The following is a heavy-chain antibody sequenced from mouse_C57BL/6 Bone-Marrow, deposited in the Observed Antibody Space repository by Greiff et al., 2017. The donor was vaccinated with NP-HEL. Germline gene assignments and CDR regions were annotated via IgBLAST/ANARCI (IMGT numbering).Heavy chain of an antibody. CDR1: GYTFTDYY. CDR2: INPNNGGT. V-gene: IGHV1-26*01. CDR3: ARWFHYAMDY. J-gene: IGHJ4*01. Sequence: VQLKQSGPELVKPGASVKISCKASGYTFTDYYMNWVKQSHGKSLEWIGDINPNNGGTSYNQKFKGKATLTVDKSSSTAYMELRSLTSEDSAVYYCARWFHYAMDYWGQGTSVTVSS. D-gene: IGHD2-2*01.